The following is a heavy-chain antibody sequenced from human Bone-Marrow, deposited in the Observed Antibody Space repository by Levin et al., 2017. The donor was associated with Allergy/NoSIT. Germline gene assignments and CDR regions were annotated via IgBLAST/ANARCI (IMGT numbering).Heavy chain of an antibody. V-gene: IGHV1-69*06. J-gene: IGHJ5*02. CDR1: GGTFSISYT. CDR3: ARGFPGYSHQFSWVDP. D-gene: IGHD2-15*01. CDR2: IIPIFGTT. Sequence: ASVKVSCKASGGTFSISYTISWVRQAPGQGLEWMGGIIPIFGTTDYAQKFQGRVTITADKSTDTVYMELNSLKSEDTAVYYCARGFPGYSHQFSWVDPWGQGTLVTVSS.